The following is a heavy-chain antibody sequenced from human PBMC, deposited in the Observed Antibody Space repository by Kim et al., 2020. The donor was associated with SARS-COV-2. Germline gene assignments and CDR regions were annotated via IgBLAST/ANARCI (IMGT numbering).Heavy chain of an antibody. CDR1: GGSISSYY. CDR2: IYTSGST. Sequence: SETLSLTCTVSGGSISSYYWSWIRQPAGKGLEWIGRIYTSGSTNYNPSLKSRVTMSVDTSKNQFSLKLSSVTAADTAVYYCARDNTWERPGDAFDIWGQGTMVTVSS. V-gene: IGHV4-4*07. D-gene: IGHD1-26*01. J-gene: IGHJ3*02. CDR3: ARDNTWERPGDAFDI.